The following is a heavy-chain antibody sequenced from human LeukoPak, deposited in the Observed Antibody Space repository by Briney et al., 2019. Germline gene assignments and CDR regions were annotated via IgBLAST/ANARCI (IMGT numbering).Heavy chain of an antibody. J-gene: IGHJ4*02. V-gene: IGHV3-30*04. CDR3: AKDQGSITMTY. D-gene: IGHD3-22*01. Sequence: GGSLRLSCAASGFTFSNYAMHWVRQAPGKGLEWVAAISYDGSDKYYADSVKGRFTISRDNSKNTLYLQMNSLRVEDTAVYYCAKDQGSITMTYWGQGTLVTVSS. CDR2: ISYDGSDK. CDR1: GFTFSNYA.